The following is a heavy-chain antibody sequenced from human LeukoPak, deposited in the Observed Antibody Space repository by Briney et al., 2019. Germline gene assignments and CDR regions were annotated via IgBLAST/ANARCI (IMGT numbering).Heavy chain of an antibody. V-gene: IGHV4-59*01. D-gene: IGHD5-12*01. CDR1: GGSFSGYY. Sequence: PSETLSLTCAVYGGSFSGYYWSWIRQPPGKGLEWIGVMYDRGNTMYNPSLRSRVTISVDKSTNEVSLRLSSVTTADTAVYYCARLPRYSGYDWRYYFDFWGQGTLVTVSS. CDR2: MYDRGNT. CDR3: ARLPRYSGYDWRYYFDF. J-gene: IGHJ4*02.